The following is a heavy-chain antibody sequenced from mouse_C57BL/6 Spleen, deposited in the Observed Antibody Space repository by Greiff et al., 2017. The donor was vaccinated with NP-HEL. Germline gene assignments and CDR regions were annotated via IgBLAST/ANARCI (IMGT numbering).Heavy chain of an antibody. CDR3: ARRTGTPWYFDV. CDR1: GYTFTSYW. CDR2: IDPSDSYT. V-gene: IGHV1-69*01. J-gene: IGHJ1*03. Sequence: QVQLKESGAELVMPGASVKLSCKASGYTFTSYWMHWVKQRPGQGLEWIGEIDPSDSYTNYNQKFKGKSTLTVDKSSSTAYMQLSSLTSEDSAVDYCARRTGTPWYFDVWGTGTTVTVSS. D-gene: IGHD4-1*01.